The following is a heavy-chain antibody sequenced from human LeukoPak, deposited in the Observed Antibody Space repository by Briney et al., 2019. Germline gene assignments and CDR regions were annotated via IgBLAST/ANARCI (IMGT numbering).Heavy chain of an antibody. D-gene: IGHD2-21*01. CDR2: ISSGSSII. J-gene: IGHJ4*02. CDR1: GFTLSTYS. CDR3: ARDRLGRGVNDY. V-gene: IGHV3-48*01. Sequence: GGSLRLSCAASGFTLSTYSMNWVRQAPGQGLEWVSYISSGSSIIYYVDSVKGRFTISRDNAKNSLYLQMNSLRAEDTAVYYCARDRLGRGVNDYWGQGTLVTVSS.